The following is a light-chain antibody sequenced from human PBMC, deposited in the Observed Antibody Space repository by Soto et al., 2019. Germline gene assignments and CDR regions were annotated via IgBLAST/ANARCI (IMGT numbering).Light chain of an antibody. Sequence: QSVLTQPPSTSGTPGQGVTISCSGSSSNIGSDPVQWYQQLPGTAPKLLIYNNNQRPSGVPDRFSGSQSGTSASLAISGLQSEDEADYYCATWDDNLYGPVFGGGTKLTVL. CDR1: SSNIGSDP. CDR2: NNN. V-gene: IGLV1-44*01. J-gene: IGLJ3*02. CDR3: ATWDDNLYGPV.